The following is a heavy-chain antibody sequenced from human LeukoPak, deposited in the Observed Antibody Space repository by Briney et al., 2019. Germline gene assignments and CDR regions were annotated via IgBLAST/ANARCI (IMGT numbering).Heavy chain of an antibody. J-gene: IGHJ4*02. Sequence: PGGSLRLSCAASGFTFSDYYMSWIRQAPGKGLEWVSYISTSSGTIYYTDSVKGRFTISRDNAKNSLYLQMNSLRDEDTAVYYCARDRGGYEFFDFRGQGTRVTVSS. CDR2: ISTSSGTI. D-gene: IGHD5-12*01. CDR3: ARDRGGYEFFDF. CDR1: GFTFSDYY. V-gene: IGHV3-11*04.